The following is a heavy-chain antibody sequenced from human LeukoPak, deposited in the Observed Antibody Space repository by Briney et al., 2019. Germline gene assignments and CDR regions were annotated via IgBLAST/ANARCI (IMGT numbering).Heavy chain of an antibody. V-gene: IGHV3-72*01. D-gene: IGHD3-10*01. CDR2: TRNKANSYTT. J-gene: IGHJ3*02. CDR3: ARVGRRSGSYDAFDI. CDR1: GFTFSDHY. Sequence: PGGSLRLSCAASGFTFSDHYMDWVRRAPGKGLEWVGRTRNKANSYTTEYAASVKGRFTISRDDSKNSLYLQMNSLKTEDTAVYYCARVGRRSGSYDAFDIWGQGTMVTVSS.